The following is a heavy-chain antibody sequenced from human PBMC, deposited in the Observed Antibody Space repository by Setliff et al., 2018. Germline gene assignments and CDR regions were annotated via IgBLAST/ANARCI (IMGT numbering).Heavy chain of an antibody. CDR3: AKAGGWNWPRYYFDY. J-gene: IGHJ4*02. CDR1: GFTFSSYR. Sequence: PGGSLRLSCAASGFTFSSYRMHWVRQAPGKGLEWVAVIWDDGGNKYHADSVKGRFTISRDNSKNTLYLEMTSLRADDTAIYYCAKAGGWNWPRYYFDYWGQGTLVTVSS. CDR2: IWDDGGNK. V-gene: IGHV3-33*06. D-gene: IGHD1-7*01.